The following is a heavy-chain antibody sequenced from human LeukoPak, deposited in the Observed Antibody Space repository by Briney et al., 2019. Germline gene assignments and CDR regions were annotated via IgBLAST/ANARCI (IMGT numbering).Heavy chain of an antibody. V-gene: IGHV3-21*04. J-gene: IGHJ4*02. CDR1: GFTFSSYN. Sequence: PGGSLRLSCAASGFTFSSYNMNWVRQAPGKGLEWISSISSRGDSLHYADSVKGRFTISRDNAKNSLYLQMNSLRAEDTAVYYCAGAYYYDSSGLDYWGQGTLVTVSS. D-gene: IGHD3-22*01. CDR2: ISSRGDSL. CDR3: AGAYYYDSSGLDY.